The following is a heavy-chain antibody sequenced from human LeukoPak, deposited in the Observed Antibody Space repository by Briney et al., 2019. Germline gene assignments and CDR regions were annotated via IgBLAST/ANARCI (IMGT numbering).Heavy chain of an antibody. J-gene: IGHJ4*02. Sequence: SETLSLTCAVYGGSFSGYYWSWIRQPPGKGLEWIGEINHRGSTNYNPSLKSRVTISVDTSKNQFSLKLSSVTAADTAVYYCARGQYKWFGQRPSNYFDYWGQGTLVTVSS. CDR1: GGSFSGYY. CDR3: ARGQYKWFGQRPSNYFDY. D-gene: IGHD3-10*01. CDR2: INHRGST. V-gene: IGHV4-34*01.